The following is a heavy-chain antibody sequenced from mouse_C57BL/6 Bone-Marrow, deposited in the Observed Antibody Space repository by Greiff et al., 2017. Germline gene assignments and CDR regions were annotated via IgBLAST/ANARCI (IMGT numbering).Heavy chain of an antibody. Sequence: EVKLVESGPGLVKPSQSLTFTCYVTGYSITSGYYWNWIRQFPGNKLEWMGYISYDGSNNYNPYLKNRISITRDTSKNQFFLKLNSVTTEDTATCYCARDRGLGYYFDYWGQGTTLTVSS. D-gene: IGHD4-1*01. J-gene: IGHJ2*01. CDR1: GYSITSGYY. CDR3: ARDRGLGYYFDY. CDR2: ISYDGSN. V-gene: IGHV3-6*01.